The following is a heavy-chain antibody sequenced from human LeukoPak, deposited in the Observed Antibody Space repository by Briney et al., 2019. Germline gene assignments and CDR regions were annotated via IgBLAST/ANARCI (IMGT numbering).Heavy chain of an antibody. CDR2: ISASGGSS. CDR3: AKNTAYYYGSGSYLDY. CDR1: GFTFSSYA. V-gene: IGHV3-23*01. D-gene: IGHD3-10*01. Sequence: GGSLRLSCAASGFTFSSYAMTWVRQAPGKGLEWVSGISASGGSSSYADSVKGRFSISRDNSKNTMYLQMNSLRAEDTAVYYCAKNTAYYYGSGSYLDYWGQGTLVTVSS. J-gene: IGHJ4*02.